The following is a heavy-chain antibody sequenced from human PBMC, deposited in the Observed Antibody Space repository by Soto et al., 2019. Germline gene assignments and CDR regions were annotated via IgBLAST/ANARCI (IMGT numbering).Heavy chain of an antibody. V-gene: IGHV2-5*02. Sequence: SGPTLVNPTQTLTLTCTFSGFSLSTSGVGVGWIRQPPGKALEWLALIYWDDDKRYSPSLKSRLTITKDTSKNQMVLTMTNMEPVDTATYYCAHSGYYDSSGYYGFDYWGQGNLVTVSS. J-gene: IGHJ4*02. CDR3: AHSGYYDSSGYYGFDY. D-gene: IGHD3-22*01. CDR2: IYWDDDK. CDR1: GFSLSTSGVG.